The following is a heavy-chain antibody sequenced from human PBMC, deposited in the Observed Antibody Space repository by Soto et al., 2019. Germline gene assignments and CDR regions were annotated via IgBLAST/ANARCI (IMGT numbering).Heavy chain of an antibody. J-gene: IGHJ4*02. CDR3: ARRGSSWFAVLPK. D-gene: IGHD6-13*01. Sequence: GASVKVSCKASGYTFTSYYINWVRQATGQGLEWMGWMNPNSGNTGYAQKFQGRVTMTRNTSISTAYMELSSLRSEDTAVYYCARRGSSWFAVLPKWGQGTLVTVSS. CDR1: GYTFTSYY. V-gene: IGHV1-8*01. CDR2: MNPNSGNT.